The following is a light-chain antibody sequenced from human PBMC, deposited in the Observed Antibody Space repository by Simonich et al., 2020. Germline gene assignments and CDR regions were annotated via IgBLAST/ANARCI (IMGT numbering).Light chain of an antibody. J-gene: IGKJ1*01. CDR2: LSS. V-gene: IGKV4-1*01. Sequence: DIVMTQSPDSLAVSLGERATINCKSSQSVLYSSKNKNYLVWYHQKPGQPPKLLISLSSTRESGVPDRLSGSGSGTDFTLTISSLQAEDVAVYYCQQYYSTPWTFGQGTKVEIK. CDR3: QQYYSTPWT. CDR1: QSVLYSSKNKNY.